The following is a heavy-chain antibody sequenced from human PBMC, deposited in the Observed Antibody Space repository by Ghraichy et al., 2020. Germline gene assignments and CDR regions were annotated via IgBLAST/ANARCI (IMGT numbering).Heavy chain of an antibody. J-gene: IGHJ4*02. V-gene: IGHV3-11*04. CDR3: ARERGGYYYDY. Sequence: GGSLRLSCAASGFTFSDYYMSCIRQAPGKGLEWVSYISSSGYTVYYADSVKGRFTISRDNAKNSLYLQVNSLRAEDTAVYFCARERGGYYYDYWGQGTLVTVSS. CDR2: ISSSGYTV. D-gene: IGHD3-16*01. CDR1: GFTFSDYY.